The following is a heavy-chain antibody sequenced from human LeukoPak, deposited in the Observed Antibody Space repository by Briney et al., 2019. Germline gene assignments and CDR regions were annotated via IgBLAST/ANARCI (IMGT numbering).Heavy chain of an antibody. V-gene: IGHV4-4*07. CDR2: THTSGST. J-gene: IGHJ4*02. CDR1: GGSISSYY. Sequence: SETLSLTCTVSGGSISSYYWTWIRQPAGKGLEWIGRTHTSGSTNYNPSLKSRVTMSVDTSKDQISLKLSSVTAADTAVYYCARSDSSSWYFIDYWGQGTLVTVSS. D-gene: IGHD6-13*01. CDR3: ARSDSSSWYFIDY.